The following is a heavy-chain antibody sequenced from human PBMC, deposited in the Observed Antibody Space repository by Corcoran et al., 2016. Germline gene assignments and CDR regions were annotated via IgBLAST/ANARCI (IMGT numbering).Heavy chain of an antibody. V-gene: IGHV1-18*01. CDR1: GYTFTSYG. CDR3: ARVTFKRVWYFDL. J-gene: IGHJ2*01. Sequence: QVQLVQSGAEVKKPGASVKVSCKASGYTFTSYGISWVRQAPGQGLEWMGWISAYNGNTNYAQKFQGRVTITADKSTSTAYMELSSLRSEDTAVYYCARVTFKRVWYFDLWGRGTLVTVSS. CDR2: ISAYNGNT.